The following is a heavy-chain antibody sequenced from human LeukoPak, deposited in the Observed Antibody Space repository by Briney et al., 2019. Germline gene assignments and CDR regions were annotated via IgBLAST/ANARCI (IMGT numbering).Heavy chain of an antibody. CDR1: GASVSSSNW. V-gene: IGHV4-4*02. CDR3: ARNGGNSDLDY. J-gene: IGHJ4*02. Sequence: SGTLSLTCAVSGASVSSSNWWTWVRQPPGKGLEWIGEIYRGGSTNYNPSLKSRVTISVDKSKNQFSLKLSSVTAADTAVYYCARNGGNSDLDYWGQGTLVTVSS. CDR2: IYRGGST. D-gene: IGHD4-23*01.